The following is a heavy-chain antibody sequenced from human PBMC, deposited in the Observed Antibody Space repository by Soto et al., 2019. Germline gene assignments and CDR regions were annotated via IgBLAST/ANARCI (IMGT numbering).Heavy chain of an antibody. Sequence: SETLSLTCAVSGGSISSSNWWSWVRQPPGKGLEWIGEIYHSGSTNYNPSLKSRVTISVDKSKNQFSLKLSSVTAADTAVYYCAKHSSSWYNYGMDVWGQGTTVTVSS. D-gene: IGHD6-13*01. CDR3: AKHSSSWYNYGMDV. J-gene: IGHJ6*02. CDR2: IYHSGST. CDR1: GGSISSSNW. V-gene: IGHV4-4*02.